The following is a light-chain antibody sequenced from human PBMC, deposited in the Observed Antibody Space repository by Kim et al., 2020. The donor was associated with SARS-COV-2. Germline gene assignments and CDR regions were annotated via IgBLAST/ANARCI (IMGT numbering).Light chain of an antibody. CDR2: DVN. V-gene: IGLV2-14*01. Sequence: QSALTQSASVSGSPGQSITISCTGTSSDVGGYNYVSWYQQHPGKAPKFIIYDVNKRPSGVSNRFSGSKSGNTASLTISGLQAEDEADYYCSSFTSSSTVVVGGGTKLTVL. CDR3: SSFTSSSTVV. J-gene: IGLJ2*01. CDR1: SSDVGGYNY.